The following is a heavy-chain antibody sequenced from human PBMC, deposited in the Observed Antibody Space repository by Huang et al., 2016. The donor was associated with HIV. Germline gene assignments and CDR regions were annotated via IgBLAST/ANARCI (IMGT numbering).Heavy chain of an antibody. J-gene: IGHJ5*02. CDR3: ARAVVRGLIIRFDP. D-gene: IGHD3-10*01. Sequence: QVQLVQSGAEVKKPGASVKVSCRTSGYIFTDYYIHWVRQAPGQGLEWRGWVNPKSGATNQAQRVQGRLNMTTDTSTSAVYMELANLRADDTAVYYCARAVVRGLIIRFDPWGQGTLVTVSS. CDR2: VNPKSGAT. V-gene: IGHV1-2*02. CDR1: GYIFTDYY.